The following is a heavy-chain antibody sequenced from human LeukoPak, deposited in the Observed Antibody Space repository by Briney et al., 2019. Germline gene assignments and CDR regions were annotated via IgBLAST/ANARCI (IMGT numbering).Heavy chain of an antibody. V-gene: IGHV4-59*08. D-gene: IGHD6-19*01. CDR1: GGSISSYY. CDR3: ARLVAVAGTVNP. CDR2: IYYSGST. Sequence: SETLSLTCTVSGGSISSYYWSWIRQPPGKGLEWIGYIYYSGSTNYNPSLKSRVTISVDTSKNQFSLKLSSVTAADTAVYYCARLVAVAGTVNPWGQGTLVTVTS. J-gene: IGHJ5*02.